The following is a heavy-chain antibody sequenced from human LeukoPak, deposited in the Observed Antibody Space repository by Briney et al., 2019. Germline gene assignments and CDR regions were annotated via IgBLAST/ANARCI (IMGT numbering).Heavy chain of an antibody. CDR2: IYYNGNT. CDR3: ARQRRSVDY. J-gene: IGHJ4*02. CDR1: GCSISSSSFH. Sequence: SETLSLTCTVSGCSISSSSFHWGWIRQAPGKGLEWIGSIYYNGNTYYNPSLRSRLTISVDTSKNYFSLKLTSVTAADTAVYYCARQRRSVDYWGQGTLVTVSS. D-gene: IGHD3-3*01. V-gene: IGHV4-39*01.